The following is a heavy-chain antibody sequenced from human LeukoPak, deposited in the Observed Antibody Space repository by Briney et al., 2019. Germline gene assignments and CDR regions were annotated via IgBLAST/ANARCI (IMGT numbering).Heavy chain of an antibody. CDR1: GYTFTDYY. Sequence: GASVKVSCKAFGYTFTDYYIHWVKEAPGKGLEWMGWINPNSGGTNYAQKFQGWVTMTRDTSISTAYMELSRLRSDDTAVYYCARGYCGSTRCYGLYYMDLWGKGTTVIVSS. J-gene: IGHJ6*03. CDR3: ARGYCGSTRCYGLYYMDL. V-gene: IGHV1-2*04. CDR2: INPNSGGT. D-gene: IGHD2-2*01.